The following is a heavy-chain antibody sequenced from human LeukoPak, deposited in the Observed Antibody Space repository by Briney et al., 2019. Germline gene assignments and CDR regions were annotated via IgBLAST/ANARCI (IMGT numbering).Heavy chain of an antibody. V-gene: IGHV3-49*03. J-gene: IGHJ4*02. D-gene: IGHD6-19*01. CDR1: GFIFGGYA. CDR3: TRVLNIAVGDY. CDR2: IRSKAYGGTT. Sequence: GGSLRLSCTASGFIFGGYAMSWFRQAPGKGLEWVSFIRSKAYGGTTEYAASVKGRFTISRDDSKSIAYLQMNSLKTEDTAVYYCTRVLNIAVGDYWGQGTLVTVSS.